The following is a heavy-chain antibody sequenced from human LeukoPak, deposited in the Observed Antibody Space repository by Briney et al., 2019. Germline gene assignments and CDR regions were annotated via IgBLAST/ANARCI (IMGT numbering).Heavy chain of an antibody. V-gene: IGHV4-4*07. CDR3: ARVSDDSSSWYGYFDY. D-gene: IGHD6-13*01. CDR1: GGSISSYY. J-gene: IGHJ4*02. Sequence: TSETLSLTCTVSGGSISSYYWSWIRQPAGKGLEWIGRIYTSGSTNYNPSLKSRVTMSVDTSKNQFSLKLSSVTAADTAVYYRARVSDDSSSWYGYFDYWGQGTLVTVSS. CDR2: IYTSGST.